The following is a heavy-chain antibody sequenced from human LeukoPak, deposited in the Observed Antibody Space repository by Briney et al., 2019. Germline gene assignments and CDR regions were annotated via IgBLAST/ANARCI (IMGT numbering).Heavy chain of an antibody. Sequence: SETLSLTCTVSGGSINSDLYYWGWIRQPPGKGLEWIATISYNGQTYYNPSLKSRLSISIDTSKNQFSLQLNSATPEDTAVYYCARDSLSSSWSAEFFQHWGQGTLVTVSS. CDR3: ARDSLSSSWSAEFFQH. D-gene: IGHD6-13*01. J-gene: IGHJ1*01. CDR1: GGSINSDLYY. V-gene: IGHV4-39*07. CDR2: ISYNGQT.